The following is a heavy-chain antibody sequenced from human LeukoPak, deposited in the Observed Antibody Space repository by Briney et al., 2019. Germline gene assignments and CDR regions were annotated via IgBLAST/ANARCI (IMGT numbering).Heavy chain of an antibody. V-gene: IGHV3-7*01. Sequence: PGGSLRLSCAASGFTVSNYWMSWVRQAPGKGLEWVANIKQDGSEKYYVDSVKGRFTISRDNAKNSLYLQMNSLRAEDTAVYYCASNWGWLGYWGQGTLVTVSS. CDR3: ASNWGWLGY. CDR1: GFTVSNYW. D-gene: IGHD7-27*01. J-gene: IGHJ4*02. CDR2: IKQDGSEK.